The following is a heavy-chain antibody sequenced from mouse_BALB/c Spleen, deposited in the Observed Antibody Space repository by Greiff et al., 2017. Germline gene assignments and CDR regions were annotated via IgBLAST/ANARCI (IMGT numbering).Heavy chain of an antibody. D-gene: IGHD1-1*02. CDR3: ARGGLRGTFYYAMDY. CDR1: GFTFSSFG. CDR2: ISSGSSTI. Sequence: EVKLMESGGGLVQPGGSRKLSCAASGFTFSSFGMHWVRQAPEKGLEWVAYISSGSSTIYYADTVKGRFTISRDKPKNTLFLQMNRLRSEDTAMYYGARGGLRGTFYYAMDYWGQGTSVTVSS. J-gene: IGHJ4*01. V-gene: IGHV5-17*02.